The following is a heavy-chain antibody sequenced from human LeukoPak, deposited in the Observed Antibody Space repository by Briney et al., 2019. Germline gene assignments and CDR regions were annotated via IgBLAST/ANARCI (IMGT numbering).Heavy chain of an antibody. Sequence: ASVKVSCKASGYAFTSYGISWVRQAPGQGLEWMGWISAYNGNTNYAQKFQGRVTMTRDTSISTAYMELSRLRSDDTAVYYCARGGAMVRGVIMSYYYYYMDVWGKGTTVTVSS. CDR2: ISAYNGNT. CDR3: ARGGAMVRGVIMSYYYYYMDV. J-gene: IGHJ6*03. V-gene: IGHV1-18*01. CDR1: GYAFTSYG. D-gene: IGHD3-10*01.